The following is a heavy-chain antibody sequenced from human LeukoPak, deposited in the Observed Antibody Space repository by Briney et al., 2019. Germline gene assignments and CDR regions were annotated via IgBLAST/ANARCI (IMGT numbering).Heavy chain of an antibody. Sequence: GGSLRLSCAASGFTFSTYSMNWVRQAPGKGLEWVSSISSSTTTIYYADSVKGRFTISRDNAKNSLYLQMNSLRVEDTAVYYCAKEGRSLQTYWGQGTLVTVSS. CDR2: ISSSTTTI. J-gene: IGHJ4*02. CDR3: AKEGRSLQTY. CDR1: GFTFSTYS. V-gene: IGHV3-48*04. D-gene: IGHD5-24*01.